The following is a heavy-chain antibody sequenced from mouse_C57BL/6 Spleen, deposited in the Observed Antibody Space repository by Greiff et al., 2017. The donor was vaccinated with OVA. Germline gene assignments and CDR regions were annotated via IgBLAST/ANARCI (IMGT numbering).Heavy chain of an antibody. CDR1: GYTFTSYW. CDR2: IHPNSGST. Sequence: QVQLQQPGAELVKPGASVKLSCKASGYTFTSYWMHWVKQRPGQGLEWIGMIHPNSGSTNYNEKFKSKATLTVDKSSSTAYMQLGSLTSEDSAVYYCARGDGDWYFDVWGTGTTVTVSS. V-gene: IGHV1-64*01. J-gene: IGHJ1*03. CDR3: ARGDGDWYFDV. D-gene: IGHD3-3*01.